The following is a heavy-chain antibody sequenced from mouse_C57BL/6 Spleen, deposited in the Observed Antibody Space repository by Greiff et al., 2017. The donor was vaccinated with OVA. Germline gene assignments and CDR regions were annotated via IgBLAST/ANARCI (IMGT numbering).Heavy chain of an antibody. Sequence: QVQLQQSGPELVKPGASVKISCKASGYAFSSSWMNWVKQRPGKGLEWIGRIYPGDGDTNYNGKFKGKATLTADKSSSTAYMQLSSLTSEDSAVYFCATLRPLDYWGQGISVTVSS. CDR3: ATLRPLDY. V-gene: IGHV1-82*01. D-gene: IGHD2-12*01. CDR2: IYPGDGDT. CDR1: GYAFSSSW. J-gene: IGHJ4*01.